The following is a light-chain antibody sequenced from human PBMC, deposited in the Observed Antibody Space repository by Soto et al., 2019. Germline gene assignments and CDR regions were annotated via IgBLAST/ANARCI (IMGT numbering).Light chain of an antibody. CDR3: FSHRSGDSHV. CDR2: GVT. Sequence: QSALTQPASVSGSPGQSITISCTGTSSDIGAENYVSWYQRYPGKAPKLRIYGVTNRPSGGSNRFSGSKTGNTASLTISGLQAEDEADYYCFSHRSGDSHVFGTGTKVTVL. V-gene: IGLV2-14*01. CDR1: SSDIGAENY. J-gene: IGLJ1*01.